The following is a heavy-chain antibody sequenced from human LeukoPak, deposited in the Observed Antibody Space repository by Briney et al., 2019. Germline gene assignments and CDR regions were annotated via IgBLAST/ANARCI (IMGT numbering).Heavy chain of an antibody. CDR3: ARESTDSGYRN. Sequence: ASVKVSCKASGYTFTGYYMHWVRQAPGQGLEWMGWINPNSGGTNYAQKFQGWVTMTRDTSISTAYMELSRLRSEDTAVYYCARESTDSGYRNWGQGTLVTVSS. J-gene: IGHJ4*02. CDR1: GYTFTGYY. V-gene: IGHV1-2*04. D-gene: IGHD5-12*01. CDR2: INPNSGGT.